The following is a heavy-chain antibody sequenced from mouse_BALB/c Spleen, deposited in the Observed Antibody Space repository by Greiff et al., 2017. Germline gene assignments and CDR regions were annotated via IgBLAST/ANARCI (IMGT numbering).Heavy chain of an antibody. Sequence: DVQLVESGGGLVQPGGSMKLSCVASGFTFSNYWMNWVRKSPEKGLEWVAEIRLKSNNYATHYAESVKGRFTISRDDSKSSVYLQMNNLRAEDTGIYYCTRGIYYGNYLAMDYWGQGTSVTVSS. CDR3: TRGIYYGNYLAMDY. D-gene: IGHD2-1*01. V-gene: IGHV6-6*02. CDR1: GFTFSNYW. CDR2: IRLKSNNYAT. J-gene: IGHJ4*01.